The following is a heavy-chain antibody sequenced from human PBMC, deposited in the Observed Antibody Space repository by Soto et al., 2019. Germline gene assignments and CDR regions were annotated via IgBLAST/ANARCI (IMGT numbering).Heavy chain of an antibody. D-gene: IGHD3-22*01. CDR2: ISPYDDDT. CDR1: GYTFSSYG. Sequence: QAQLEQSGPEVKKPGASVKVSCKASGYTFSSYGISWVRQAPGQGLEWLGWISPYDDDTKYAQNLQGRVRMTTDTSTRSVYMDLRSLRSDDTAIYYCARGGYYDSSGSRNYHYYGMDVWGQGTTVTVSS. CDR3: ARGGYYDSSGSRNYHYYGMDV. V-gene: IGHV1-18*01. J-gene: IGHJ6*02.